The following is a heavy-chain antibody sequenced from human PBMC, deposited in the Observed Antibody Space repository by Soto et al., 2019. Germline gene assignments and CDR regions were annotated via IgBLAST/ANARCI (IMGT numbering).Heavy chain of an antibody. CDR1: GFTFSSYA. V-gene: IGHV3-30-3*01. D-gene: IGHD1-26*01. J-gene: IGHJ5*02. CDR3: ARDKGGWFDP. CDR2: ISYDGSNK. Sequence: QVQLVESGGGVVQPGRSLRLSCAASGFTFSSYAMHWVRQAPGKGLEWVAVISYDGSNKYYADSVKGRFTISRDNSKNTLYLQMNSLRAEATAVYYCARDKGGWFDPWGQGTLVTVSS.